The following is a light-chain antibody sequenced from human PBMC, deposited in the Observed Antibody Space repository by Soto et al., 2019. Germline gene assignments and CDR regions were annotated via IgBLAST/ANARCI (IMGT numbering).Light chain of an antibody. V-gene: IGKV3-11*01. CDR2: DAS. J-gene: IGKJ4*01. CDR1: QSVSGY. CDR3: QQRSNWPYLT. Sequence: EIVLTQSPDTLPLAPGERATLSCRASQSVSGYLGWYQQKPGQAPRLLIYDASNRAYGVPARFRGSGSGTNFTLTIASLEPDDFAVYYCQQRSNWPYLTFGGGTRV.